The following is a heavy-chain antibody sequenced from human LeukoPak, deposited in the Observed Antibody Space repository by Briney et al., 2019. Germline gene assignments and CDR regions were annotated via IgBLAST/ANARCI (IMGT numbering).Heavy chain of an antibody. CDR1: GFTFSSYW. Sequence: GGSLRLSCAASGFTFSSYWMHWVRQAPGKGLEWVSAISGSGGNTYYADSVKGRFTISRDNSKNTLYLQMNSLRAEDTAVYYCAKHYYDSSGYYSRTFDYWGQGTLVTVSS. D-gene: IGHD3-22*01. V-gene: IGHV3-23*01. CDR3: AKHYYDSSGYYSRTFDY. J-gene: IGHJ4*02. CDR2: ISGSGGNT.